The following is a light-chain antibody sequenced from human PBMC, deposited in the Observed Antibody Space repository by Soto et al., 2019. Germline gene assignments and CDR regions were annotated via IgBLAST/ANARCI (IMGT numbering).Light chain of an antibody. Sequence: EIVLTQSPGTLSLSPGERATLSCRASQSVSSSYLAWYQQKPGQAPRLLIYGASTRATGIPDRFSGSGSGKDFTLTISRLEPGDFAVYFCQQYSISPRTFGQGTKVEIK. CDR3: QQYSISPRT. CDR2: GAS. J-gene: IGKJ1*01. CDR1: QSVSSSY. V-gene: IGKV3-20*01.